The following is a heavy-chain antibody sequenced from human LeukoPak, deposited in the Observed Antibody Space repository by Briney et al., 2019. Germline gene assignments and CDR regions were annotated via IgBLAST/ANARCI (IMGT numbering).Heavy chain of an antibody. CDR1: GGSVSGGDHY. CDR3: ARSRSAAGLYY. CDR2: IQYSGIT. D-gene: IGHD6-13*01. J-gene: IGHJ4*02. V-gene: IGHV4-61*08. Sequence: SETPSLTCTVSGGSVSGGDHYWSWIRQPPGKGLEYIGNIQYSGITNYNPSLESRVTISVDTPQNQFSLRLSSVTAADTAVYYCARSRSAAGLYYWGQGTLVTVSS.